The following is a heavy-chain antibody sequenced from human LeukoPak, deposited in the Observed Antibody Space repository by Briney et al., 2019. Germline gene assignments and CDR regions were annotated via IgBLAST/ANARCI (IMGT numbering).Heavy chain of an antibody. CDR3: TRGVLERLYFDY. J-gene: IGHJ4*02. Sequence: GGSLRLSCTASGFTFGDYAMSWVRQAPGKGLEWVGFIRSKAYGATTEYAASVKGRFTISRDDSKSIAYLQMNSLKTEDTAVYYCTRGVLERLYFDYWGQGTLVTVSS. CDR1: GFTFGDYA. V-gene: IGHV3-49*04. CDR2: IRSKAYGATT. D-gene: IGHD1-1*01.